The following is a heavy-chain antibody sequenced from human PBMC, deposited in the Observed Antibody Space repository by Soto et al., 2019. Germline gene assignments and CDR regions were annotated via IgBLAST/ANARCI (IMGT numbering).Heavy chain of an antibody. CDR2: ISYDGSNK. V-gene: IGHV3-30*18. Sequence: GGSLRLSCAASGFTFSSYGMHWVRQAPGKGLEWVAVISYDGSNKYYADSVKGRFTISRDNSKNTLYLQMNSLRAEDTAVYYCAKDRPQYCSGGSCYQADGMDVWGQGTTVTVSS. J-gene: IGHJ6*02. D-gene: IGHD2-15*01. CDR3: AKDRPQYCSGGSCYQADGMDV. CDR1: GFTFSSYG.